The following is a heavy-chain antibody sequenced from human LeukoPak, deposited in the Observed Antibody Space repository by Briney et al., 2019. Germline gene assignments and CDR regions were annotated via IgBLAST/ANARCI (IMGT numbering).Heavy chain of an antibody. CDR1: GGPISSSSYY. J-gene: IGHJ4*02. D-gene: IGHD2-8*01. Sequence: SETLSLTCTVSGGPISSSSYYWGWIRQPPGKGLEWIGSIYYSGSTYYNPSLKSRVTISVDTSKNQFSLKLSSVTAADTAVYYCARGIVLMVYATFDYWGQGTLVTVSS. CDR3: ARGIVLMVYATFDY. V-gene: IGHV4-39*07. CDR2: IYYSGST.